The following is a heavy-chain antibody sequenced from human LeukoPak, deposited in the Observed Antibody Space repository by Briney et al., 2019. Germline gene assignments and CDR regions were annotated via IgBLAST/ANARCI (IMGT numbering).Heavy chain of an antibody. V-gene: IGHV3-23*01. CDR2: ISGSGGST. J-gene: IGHJ3*02. D-gene: IGHD2-8*01. CDR1: GFTFSSYA. CDR3: AKDLRGIVLMVYALGAFDI. Sequence: GGSLRLSCAASGFTFSSYAMSWVRQAPGKGLEWVSAISGSGGSTYYADSVKGRFTISRDKSKNTLYLQMNSLRAEDTAVYYCAKDLRGIVLMVYALGAFDIWGQGTMVTVSS.